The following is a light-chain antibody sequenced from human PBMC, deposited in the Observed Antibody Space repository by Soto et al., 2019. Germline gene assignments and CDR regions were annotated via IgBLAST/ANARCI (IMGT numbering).Light chain of an antibody. V-gene: IGKV2-30*01. Sequence: DVVMTQSPLSLSVTLGQPASISCRSSQGLVYSDGNTFLNWFHQRPGQSPRRLIYQVSNRDSGVPDRFSGSGSGTDYTLTISRVEAGDVGIYYCVQGTHWPWTFGQGTKLEGK. CDR1: QGLVYSDGNTF. J-gene: IGKJ1*01. CDR2: QVS. CDR3: VQGTHWPWT.